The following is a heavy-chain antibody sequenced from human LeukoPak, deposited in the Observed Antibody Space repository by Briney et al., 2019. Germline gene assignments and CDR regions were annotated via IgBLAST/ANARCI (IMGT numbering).Heavy chain of an antibody. Sequence: SETLSLTCAVYGGSFSGYYWSWIRQPPGKGLEWIGEINHSGSTNYNPSLKSRVTISVDTSKNQFSLKLSSVTAADTAVYYCARVGYDYVWGSYRLPYFDYWGQGTLVTVSS. CDR2: INHSGST. CDR3: ARVGYDYVWGSYRLPYFDY. CDR1: GGSFSGYY. J-gene: IGHJ4*02. D-gene: IGHD3-16*02. V-gene: IGHV4-34*01.